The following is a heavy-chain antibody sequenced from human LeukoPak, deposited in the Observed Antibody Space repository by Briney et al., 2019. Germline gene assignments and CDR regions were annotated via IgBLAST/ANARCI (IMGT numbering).Heavy chain of an antibody. V-gene: IGHV3-23*01. CDR1: GFTFSSYA. D-gene: IGHD2-2*01. J-gene: IGHJ4*02. CDR2: ISGSGGST. CDR3: AKARLGYCSSTSCV. Sequence: HTGGSLRLSCAASGFTFSSYAMSWVRQAPGKGLEWVSAISGSGGSTYYADSVKGRFTISRDNSKNTLYLQMNRLRAEDTAVYSCAKARLGYCSSTSCVWGQGTLVTVSS.